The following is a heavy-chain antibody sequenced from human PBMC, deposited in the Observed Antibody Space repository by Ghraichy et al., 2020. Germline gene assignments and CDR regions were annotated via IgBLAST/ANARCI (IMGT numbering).Heavy chain of an antibody. CDR1: GFTFSSYA. Sequence: GGSLRLSCAASGFTFSSYAMSWVRQAPGKGLEWVSAISGSGGSTYYADSAKGRFTISRDNSKNTLYLQMNSLRAEDTAVYYCAKPTELRYFDWLQHFGMDVWGQGTTVTVSS. CDR3: AKPTELRYFDWLQHFGMDV. CDR2: ISGSGGST. J-gene: IGHJ6*02. V-gene: IGHV3-23*01. D-gene: IGHD3-9*01.